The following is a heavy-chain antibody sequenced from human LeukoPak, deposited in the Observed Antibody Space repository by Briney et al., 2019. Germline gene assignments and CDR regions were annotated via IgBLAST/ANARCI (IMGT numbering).Heavy chain of an antibody. CDR1: GFTFSSYS. J-gene: IGHJ5*02. V-gene: IGHV3-7*03. CDR2: IKQDGSEK. CDR3: AKSLRRLGYNWFDP. Sequence: GGSLRLSCAASGFTFSSYSMNWVRQAPGKGLEWVANIKQDGSEKYYVDSVKGRFTISRDNAKNSLYLQMNSLRAEDTAMYYCAKSLRRLGYNWFDPWGQGTLVTVSS. D-gene: IGHD3-3*01.